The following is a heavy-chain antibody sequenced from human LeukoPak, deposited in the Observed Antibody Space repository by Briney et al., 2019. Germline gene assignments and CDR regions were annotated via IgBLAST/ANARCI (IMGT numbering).Heavy chain of an antibody. J-gene: IGHJ3*02. D-gene: IGHD6-19*01. CDR1: GFTFSSYG. CDR3: AKTGYSSLGAFDS. Sequence: GGSLRLSCAASGFTFSSYGMHWVRQAPGKGLEWVAFIRYDGSNKYYADSVKGRFTISRDNSKDTLYLQMNSLRAEDTAVYYGAKTGYSSLGAFDSWGQGTMVTVSS. V-gene: IGHV3-30*02. CDR2: IRYDGSNK.